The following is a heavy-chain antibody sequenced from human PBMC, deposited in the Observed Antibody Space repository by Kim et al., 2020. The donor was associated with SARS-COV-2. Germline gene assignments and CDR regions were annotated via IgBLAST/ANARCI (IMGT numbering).Heavy chain of an antibody. CDR3: LLVEGGRGVH. J-gene: IGHJ4*02. CDR1: GYTFTDYY. D-gene: IGHD3-10*01. V-gene: IGHV1-46*01. CDR2: IIPNVATT. Sequence: ASVKVSCKASGYTFTDYYMHWVRQAPGQGPEWMGLIIPNVATTRLAQNYEGRVTMTRDMSTTTVYMDLSSLRYDDTAMYYCLLVEGGRGVHWGQGTLVTVSS.